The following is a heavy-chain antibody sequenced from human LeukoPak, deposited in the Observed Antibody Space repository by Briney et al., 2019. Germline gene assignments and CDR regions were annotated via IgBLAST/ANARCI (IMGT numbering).Heavy chain of an antibody. V-gene: IGHV3-33*01. D-gene: IGHD3-22*01. CDR3: ARVGDYGNSGSQPFDY. CDR2: IWHDGSYK. Sequence: GGSLRLSCAASGFIFSSFGMHWVRQAPGKGLEWVAVIWHDGSYKYYLDSVKGRFTISRDNAKNTLYLQMNNLRVEDTAVYYCARVGDYGNSGSQPFDYWGQGTLVTVSS. J-gene: IGHJ4*02. CDR1: GFIFSSFG.